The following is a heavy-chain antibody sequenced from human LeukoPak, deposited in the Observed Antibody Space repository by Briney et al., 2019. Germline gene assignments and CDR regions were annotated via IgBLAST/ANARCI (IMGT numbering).Heavy chain of an antibody. CDR2: IYTSGST. D-gene: IGHD6-13*01. Sequence: SETLSLTCTVSGGSISSGSYYWSWIRQPAGKGLEWIGRIYTSGSTNYNPSLKSRVTISVDTSKNQFSLKLSSVTAADTAVYYCARFPRHSSSWYMGSIYWGQGTLVTVSS. V-gene: IGHV4-61*02. CDR3: ARFPRHSSSWYMGSIY. J-gene: IGHJ4*02. CDR1: GGSISSGSYY.